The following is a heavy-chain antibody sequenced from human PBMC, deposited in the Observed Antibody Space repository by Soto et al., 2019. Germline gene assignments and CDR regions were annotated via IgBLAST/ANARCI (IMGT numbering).Heavy chain of an antibody. CDR3: VGAIDGISTPVNFEL. CDR1: GYSFNNYW. CDR2: IYPGDSDT. D-gene: IGHD3-16*01. V-gene: IGHV5-51*01. Sequence: GDSLKISCRASGYSFNNYWIAWVRQMPGKGLEWMGIIYPGDSDTRVSPSFQGRVTISADKSSSTAYLQWASLEASDTAIYYCVGAIDGISTPVNFELWGQGTLVTV. J-gene: IGHJ4*02.